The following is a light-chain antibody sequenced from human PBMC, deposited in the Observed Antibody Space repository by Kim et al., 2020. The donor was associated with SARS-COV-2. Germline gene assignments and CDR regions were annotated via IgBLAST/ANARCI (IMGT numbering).Light chain of an antibody. J-gene: IGKJ1*01. CDR2: KAS. Sequence: STLSASVGDRVTITCRASQSISSWLAWYQQKPGKAPKLLIYKASSLESGVPSRFSGSGSGTEFTLTISSLQPDDFATYYCQHLRTFGQGTKVDIK. V-gene: IGKV1-5*03. CDR3: QHLRT. CDR1: QSISSW.